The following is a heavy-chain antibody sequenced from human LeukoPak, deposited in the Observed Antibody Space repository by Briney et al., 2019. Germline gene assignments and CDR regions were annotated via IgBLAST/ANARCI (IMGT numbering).Heavy chain of an antibody. D-gene: IGHD5-18*01. V-gene: IGHV3-30-3*01. CDR3: ARDPVDTAMAPADY. J-gene: IGHJ4*02. Sequence: SCKASGYTFTRYYMHWVRQAPGKGLEWVAVISYDGSNKYYADSVKGRFTISRDNSKNTLYLQMNSLRAEDTAVYYCARDPVDTAMAPADYWGQGTLVTVSS. CDR1: GYTFTRYY. CDR2: ISYDGSNK.